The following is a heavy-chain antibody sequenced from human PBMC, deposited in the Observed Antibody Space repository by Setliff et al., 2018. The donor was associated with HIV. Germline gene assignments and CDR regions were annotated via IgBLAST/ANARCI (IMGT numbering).Heavy chain of an antibody. D-gene: IGHD3-22*01. Sequence: LSLTCTVSGGSISSSSYYWGWIRQPPGKGLEWIGSIYYSGSTYYNPSLKSRVTISADTSKNQFSLKLYSVTAADTAVYYCATSRVVVLRFDPWGQGTLVTSPQ. CDR2: IYYSGST. V-gene: IGHV4-39*07. CDR1: GGSISSSSYY. J-gene: IGHJ5*02. CDR3: ATSRVVVLRFDP.